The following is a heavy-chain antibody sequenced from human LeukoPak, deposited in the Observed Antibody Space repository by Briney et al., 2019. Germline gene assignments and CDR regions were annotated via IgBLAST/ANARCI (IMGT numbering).Heavy chain of an antibody. CDR2: THYSGTG. V-gene: IGHV4-59*01. CDR1: GGPIIACY. CDR3: SRVRFYDTTGYSTSYYLDY. Sequence: SETLSLTCAVSGGPIIACYWSWIRQPPGKGLEWIGYTHYSGTGKYNPSLKSRVTISIDTSKNRFSLRLTSVTAADTAVYYCSRVRFYDTTGYSTSYYLDYWGQGALVTVSS. D-gene: IGHD3-22*01. J-gene: IGHJ4*02.